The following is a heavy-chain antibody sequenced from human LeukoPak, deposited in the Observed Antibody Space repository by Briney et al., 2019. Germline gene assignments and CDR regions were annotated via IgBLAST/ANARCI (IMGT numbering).Heavy chain of an antibody. CDR1: GGSFSGYY. Sequence: SETLSLTCAVYGGSFSGYYWSWIRQPPGKGLEWIGEINHSGSTNYNPSLKSRVTISVDTSKNQFSLKLSSVTAAGAAVYYCAGGYCSGGSCYSSPAYYFDYWGQGTLVTVSS. CDR2: INHSGST. V-gene: IGHV4-34*01. D-gene: IGHD2-15*01. CDR3: AGGYCSGGSCYSSPAYYFDY. J-gene: IGHJ4*02.